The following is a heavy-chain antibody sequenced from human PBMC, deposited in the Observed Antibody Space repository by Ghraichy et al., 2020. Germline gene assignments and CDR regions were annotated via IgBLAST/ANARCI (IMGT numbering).Heavy chain of an antibody. D-gene: IGHD6-19*01. J-gene: IGHJ5*02. Sequence: ASVKVSCKASGYTFTSYYMHWVRQAPGQGLEWMGIINPSGGSTSYAQKFQGRVTMTRDTSTSTVYMELSSLRSEDTAVYYCARDPPQPDSSGIKGRFDPWGQGTLVTVSS. CDR1: GYTFTSYY. CDR3: ARDPPQPDSSGIKGRFDP. CDR2: INPSGGST. V-gene: IGHV1-46*01.